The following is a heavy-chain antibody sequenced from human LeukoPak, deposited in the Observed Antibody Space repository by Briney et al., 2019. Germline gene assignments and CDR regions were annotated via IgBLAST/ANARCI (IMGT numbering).Heavy chain of an antibody. CDR3: ARVLGTEWYYFDY. V-gene: IGHV1-3*01. Sequence: ASVKVSCKASGYTFTNYAVHWVRQAPGQRLEWMGWINAGTGNTKYSQKFQGRVTISRDTSASTAYMELSSLRSEDTAVYYCARVLGTEWYYFDYWGQGTLVTVSS. CDR2: INAGTGNT. CDR1: GYTFTNYA. J-gene: IGHJ4*02. D-gene: IGHD2-8*01.